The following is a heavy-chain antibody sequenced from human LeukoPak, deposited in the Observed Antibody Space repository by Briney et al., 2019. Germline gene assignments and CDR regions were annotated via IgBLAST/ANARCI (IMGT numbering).Heavy chain of an antibody. D-gene: IGHD5-24*01. CDR3: ARDRPNRDGYNRPYYYYYGMDV. V-gene: IGHV1-46*01. Sequence: ASVKVSCKSSGYTFTSYSMHWVRQATGQGLEWMGIINPSGGSTSYAQKFQGRVTMTRDTSTSTVYMELSSLRSEDTAVYYCARDRPNRDGYNRPYYYYYGMDVWGQGTTVTVSS. CDR1: GYTFTSYS. J-gene: IGHJ6*02. CDR2: INPSGGST.